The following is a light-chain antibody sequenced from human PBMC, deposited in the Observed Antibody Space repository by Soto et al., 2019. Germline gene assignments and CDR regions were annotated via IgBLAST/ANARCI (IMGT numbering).Light chain of an antibody. CDR1: SSDVGGYNY. V-gene: IGLV2-14*01. Sequence: QSALTQPASVSGSPGQSITISCTGTSSDVGGYNYVSWYQQHPGKAPKLMIYDVSNRPSGVSNRFSGSNSGNTASLTISGLQAEDEADYYCSSYTSSSTLGFGTGTKLTVL. J-gene: IGLJ1*01. CDR3: SSYTSSSTLG. CDR2: DVS.